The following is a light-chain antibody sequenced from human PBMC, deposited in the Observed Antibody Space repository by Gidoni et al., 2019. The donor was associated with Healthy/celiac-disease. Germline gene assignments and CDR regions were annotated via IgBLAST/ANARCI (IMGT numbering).Light chain of an antibody. CDR2: KDS. J-gene: IGLJ2*01. V-gene: IGLV3-25*03. CDR1: AFPKQY. CDR3: QSADSSGTYPVV. Sequence: SYELTQPPSLSVSPGQTARITCSGDAFPKQYAYWYQQKPGQAPVLVIYKDSERPSGIPERFSGSSSGTTVTLTISGVQAEDEADYYCQSADSSGTYPVVFGGGTKLTVL.